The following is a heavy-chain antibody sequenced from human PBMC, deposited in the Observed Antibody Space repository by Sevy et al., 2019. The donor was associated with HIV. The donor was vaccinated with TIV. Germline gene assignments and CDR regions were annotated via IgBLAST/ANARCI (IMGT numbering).Heavy chain of an antibody. CDR3: ASGAYYYASRSQNFDY. V-gene: IGHV3-33*01. CDR2: IWYDGTNK. J-gene: IGHJ4*02. CDR1: GFTFSSYG. D-gene: IGHD3-10*01. Sequence: GGSLRLSCAASGFTFSSYGMHWVRQAPGKGLEWVALIWYDGTNKYYAHSVKGRFTISRDNSKNTLYLQMNSLRAEDMAMYYCASGAYYYASRSQNFDYWDPGTLVTVSS.